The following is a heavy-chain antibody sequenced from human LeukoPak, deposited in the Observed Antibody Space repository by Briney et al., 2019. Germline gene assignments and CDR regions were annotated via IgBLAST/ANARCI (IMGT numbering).Heavy chain of an antibody. Sequence: SETLSLTCSVSGDSFSSVTDYWAWIRQPPGKGLEWIGEINHSGSTNYNPSLKSRVTISVDTSKNQFSLKLSSVTAADTAVYYCARVRYCSSTSCPWGQGTLVTVSS. D-gene: IGHD2-2*01. J-gene: IGHJ5*02. CDR2: INHSGST. CDR3: ARVRYCSSTSCP. V-gene: IGHV4-34*01. CDR1: GDSFSSVTDY.